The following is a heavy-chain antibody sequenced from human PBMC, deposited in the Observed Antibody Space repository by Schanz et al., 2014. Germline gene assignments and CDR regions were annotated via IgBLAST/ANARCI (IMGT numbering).Heavy chain of an antibody. D-gene: IGHD6-13*01. CDR2: IDYKTNI. Sequence: DVQLVESGGGLVQPGGSLRLSCAASGFTFSIYGMSWVRQAPGKGLEWVSSIDYKTNIHNADSVKGRFTVSRDNAKNSLYLEMNSLRAEDTAVYYCARGRARQLVHWFDPWGQGTLVTVSS. CDR1: GFTFSIYG. V-gene: IGHV3-21*01. CDR3: ARGRARQLVHWFDP. J-gene: IGHJ5*02.